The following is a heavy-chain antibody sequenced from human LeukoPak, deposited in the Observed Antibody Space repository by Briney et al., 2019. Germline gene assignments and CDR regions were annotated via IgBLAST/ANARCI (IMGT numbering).Heavy chain of an antibody. D-gene: IGHD6-19*01. CDR1: GFTVSSNY. CDR2: TYSGGST. Sequence: GGSLRLSCAASGFTVSSNYMSWVRQAPGKGLEWVSVTYSGGSTYYADSVKGRFTISRDNSKNTLYLQMNSLRAEDTAVYYCARAHQYSSGPWGFDYWGQGTLVTVSS. CDR3: ARAHQYSSGPWGFDY. V-gene: IGHV3-53*01. J-gene: IGHJ4*02.